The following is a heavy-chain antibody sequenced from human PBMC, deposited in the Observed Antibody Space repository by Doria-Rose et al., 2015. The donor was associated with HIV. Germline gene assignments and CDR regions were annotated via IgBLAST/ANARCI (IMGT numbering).Heavy chain of an antibody. CDR3: ARFRPSRGIYYSLDV. D-gene: IGHD3-10*01. J-gene: IGHJ6*03. CDR2: IYSSGST. CDR1: GGSISSYY. V-gene: IGHV4-4*09. Sequence: VQLQESGPGLVKPAETLSFTCTVSGGSISSYYWNWIRQPPGKGLEWIGYIYSSGSTHYNSSLKGRVTISIDTSKNRFSLRLSSVTAADTAVYYCARFRPSRGIYYSLDVWGKGTTVTVSS.